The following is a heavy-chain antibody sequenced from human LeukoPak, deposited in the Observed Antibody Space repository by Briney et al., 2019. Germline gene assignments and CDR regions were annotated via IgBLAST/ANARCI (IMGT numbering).Heavy chain of an antibody. CDR2: IYYSGSN. V-gene: IGHV4-59*01. J-gene: IGHJ6*04. CDR3: ARDRLKGSRHYYYYGMDV. D-gene: IGHD3-22*01. CDR1: GGSISSYY. Sequence: SETLSLTCTVSGGSISSYYWRWIRQPPGKGLEWIGYIYYSGSNNYNPSLKSRVTISVDTSKNQFSLKLSSVTAADTAVYYCARDRLKGSRHYYYYGMDVWGKGTTVTVSS.